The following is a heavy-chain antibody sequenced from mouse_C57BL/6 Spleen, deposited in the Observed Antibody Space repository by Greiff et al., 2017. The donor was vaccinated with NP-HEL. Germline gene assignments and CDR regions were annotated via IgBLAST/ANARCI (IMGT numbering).Heavy chain of an antibody. CDR2: INPNNGGT. Sequence: EVQRVESGPELVKPGASVKIPCKASGYTFTDYNMDWVKQSHGKSLEWIGDINPNNGGTIYNQKFKGKATLTVDKSSSTAYMELRSLTSEDTAVYYCARRGFYYGSSHWYFDVWGTGTTVTVSS. V-gene: IGHV1-18*01. CDR1: GYTFTDYN. J-gene: IGHJ1*03. D-gene: IGHD1-1*01. CDR3: ARRGFYYGSSHWYFDV.